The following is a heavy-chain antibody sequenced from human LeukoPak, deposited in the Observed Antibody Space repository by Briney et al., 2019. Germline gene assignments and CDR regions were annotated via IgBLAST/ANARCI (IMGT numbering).Heavy chain of an antibody. CDR3: AREKRTRTPDY. Sequence: ASVKVSCKASGYTFTSYAMHWVRQAPGQRLEWMGWINAGNGNTKYSQKFQGRVTITRDTSASTAYMELNSLRSEDTAVYYCAREKRTRTPDYWGQGTLITVSS. V-gene: IGHV1-3*01. D-gene: IGHD2-2*01. CDR1: GYTFTSYA. CDR2: INAGNGNT. J-gene: IGHJ4*02.